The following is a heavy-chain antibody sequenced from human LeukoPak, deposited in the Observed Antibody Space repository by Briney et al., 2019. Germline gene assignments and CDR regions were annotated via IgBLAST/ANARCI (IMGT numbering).Heavy chain of an antibody. CDR1: GFTVSSNY. D-gene: IGHD1-26*01. CDR3: ARVRVGATSFDY. CDR2: IYSGGST. Sequence: GGSLRLSCAASGFTVSSNYMSWVRQAPGKGLEWVSVIYSGGSTYYADSVKGRFTISRDNSKNTLYLQMNSLRAEDTAVYYCARVRVGATSFDYWGQGTLVTVSS. J-gene: IGHJ4*02. V-gene: IGHV3-53*01.